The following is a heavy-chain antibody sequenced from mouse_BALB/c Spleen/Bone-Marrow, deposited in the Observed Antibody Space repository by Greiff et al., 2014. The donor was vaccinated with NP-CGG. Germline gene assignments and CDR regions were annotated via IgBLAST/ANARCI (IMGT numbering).Heavy chain of an antibody. CDR3: ARGLDY. J-gene: IGHJ2*01. CDR1: GFTLSSYG. V-gene: IGHV5-6-3*01. CDR2: INTNGGNT. Sequence: VQLKESGGGLVQPGGSLKLSCAASGFTLSSYGMSWVRQTPDKRLELVATINTNGGNTYYPDSVKGRFTISRDNAKNTLYLQMSSLKSEDTAMYYCARGLDYWGQGTTLTVSS.